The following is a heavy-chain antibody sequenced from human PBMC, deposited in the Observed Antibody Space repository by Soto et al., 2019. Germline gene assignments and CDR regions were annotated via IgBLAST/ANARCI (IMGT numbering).Heavy chain of an antibody. CDR3: AKLTGSHWNYYYYGMDV. Sequence: GGSLRLSCAASGFTFSSYAMSWVRQAPGKGLEWVSAISGSGGSTYYADSVKGRFTISRDNSKNTLYLQMNSLRAEDTAVYYCAKLTGSHWNYYYYGMDVWGQGTTVTVSS. V-gene: IGHV3-23*01. CDR2: ISGSGGST. CDR1: GFTFSSYA. D-gene: IGHD1-1*01. J-gene: IGHJ6*02.